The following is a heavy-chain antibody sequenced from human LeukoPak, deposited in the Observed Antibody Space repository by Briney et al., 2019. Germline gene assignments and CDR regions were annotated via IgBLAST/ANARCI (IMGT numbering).Heavy chain of an antibody. D-gene: IGHD1-26*01. J-gene: IGHJ5*02. CDR3: ARLWWEGWFDP. CDR1: GGSISSGSYY. Sequence: SQTLSLTCTVSGGSISSGSYYWSWIRQPAGKGLEWIGRIYTSGSTNYNPSLKSRVTISVDTSKNQFSLKLSSVTAADTAVYYCARLWWEGWFDPWGQGTLVTVSS. V-gene: IGHV4-61*02. CDR2: IYTSGST.